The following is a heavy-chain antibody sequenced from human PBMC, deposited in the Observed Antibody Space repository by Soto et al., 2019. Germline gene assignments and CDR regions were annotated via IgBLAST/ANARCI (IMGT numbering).Heavy chain of an antibody. CDR3: ARDRDHDFWSGYHQFDY. Sequence: GGSLRLSCAASGFTFSSYSMNWVRQAPGKGLEWVSYISSSSSTIYYADSVKGRFTISRDNAKNSLYLQMNSLRAEDTAVYYCARDRDHDFWSGYHQFDYWGQGTLVTVS. CDR1: GFTFSSYS. D-gene: IGHD3-3*01. V-gene: IGHV3-48*01. J-gene: IGHJ4*02. CDR2: ISSSSSTI.